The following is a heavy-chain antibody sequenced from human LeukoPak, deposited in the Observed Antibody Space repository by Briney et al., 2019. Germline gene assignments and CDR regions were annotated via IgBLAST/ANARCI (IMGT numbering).Heavy chain of an antibody. Sequence: GGSLRLSCAASGFTFSDYYMSWIRQAPGKGLEWVSYISSSGSTIYYADSVKGRFTISRDNAKNSLYLQMNCLRAEDTAVYYCARDLYYYDSSGLYPPGYWGQGTLVTVSS. CDR2: ISSSGSTI. CDR1: GFTFSDYY. J-gene: IGHJ4*02. CDR3: ARDLYYYDSSGLYPPGY. V-gene: IGHV3-11*04. D-gene: IGHD3-22*01.